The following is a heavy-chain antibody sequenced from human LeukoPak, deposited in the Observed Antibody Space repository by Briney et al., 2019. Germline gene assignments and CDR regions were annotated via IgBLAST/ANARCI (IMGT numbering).Heavy chain of an antibody. CDR2: IYHSGST. J-gene: IGHJ4*02. CDR1: GGSISSSNW. V-gene: IGHV4-4*02. CDR3: ASTLIGIAVAGTVY. D-gene: IGHD6-19*01. Sequence: PSGTLSLTCAVSGGSISSSNWWSWVRQPPGKGLEWIGEIYHSGSTNYNPSLKSRVTISVDKSKNQFSLKLSSVTAVDTAVYYCASTLIGIAVAGTVYWGQGTLVTVSS.